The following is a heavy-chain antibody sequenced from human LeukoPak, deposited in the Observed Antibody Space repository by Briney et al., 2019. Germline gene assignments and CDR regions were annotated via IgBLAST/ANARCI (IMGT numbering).Heavy chain of an antibody. Sequence: GGSLRLSCAAAGFSFSSYGMHWVRQAPGKGLEWVAVISYDGSNKYYADSVKGRFTISRDNSKNTLYLQMNSLKTEDTAVYYCTTDDLDAFDIWGQGTMVTVSS. J-gene: IGHJ3*02. CDR3: TTDDLDAFDI. CDR1: GFSFSSYG. V-gene: IGHV3-33*05. CDR2: ISYDGSNK.